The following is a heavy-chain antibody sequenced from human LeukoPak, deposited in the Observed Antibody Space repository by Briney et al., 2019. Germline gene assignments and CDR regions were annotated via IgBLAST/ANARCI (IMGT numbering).Heavy chain of an antibody. Sequence: GGSLRLSCAASGFTFSSYSMNWVRQAPGKGLEWVSSISSSSSYIYYADSVKGRFTISRADAKNSLYLQMNRLRAQDTAVYYCARDCSGGSCYSWEPNWFDPWGRGTLVTVSS. V-gene: IGHV3-21*01. CDR3: ARDCSGGSCYSWEPNWFDP. J-gene: IGHJ5*02. CDR2: ISSSSSYI. D-gene: IGHD2-15*01. CDR1: GFTFSSYS.